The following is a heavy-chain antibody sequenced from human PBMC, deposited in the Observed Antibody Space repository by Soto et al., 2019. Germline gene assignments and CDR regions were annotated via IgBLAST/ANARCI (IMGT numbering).Heavy chain of an antibody. CDR1: GGSFSGYY. V-gene: IGHV4-34*01. D-gene: IGHD3-9*01. Sequence: SETLSLTCAVYGGSFSGYYWSWIRQPPGKGLEWIGEINHSGSTNYNPSLKSRVTISVDTSKNQFSLKLSSVSAADTAVYYCARGTRTDFLTGLFVYAMGVWGHGTSVTVSS. J-gene: IGHJ6*02. CDR2: INHSGST. CDR3: ARGTRTDFLTGLFVYAMGV.